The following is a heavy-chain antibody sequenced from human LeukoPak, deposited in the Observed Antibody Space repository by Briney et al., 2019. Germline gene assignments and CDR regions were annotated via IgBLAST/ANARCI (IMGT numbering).Heavy chain of an antibody. CDR2: INPSGGST. J-gene: IGHJ4*02. D-gene: IGHD2-2*01. CDR1: GYTFTSYY. Sequence: GASVKVSCKASGYTFTSYYMHWVRQAPGQGLEWMGIINPSGGSTSYAQKFQGRVTMTRDTSTSTVYMELSSLRSEDTAVYCCAIFTGIVVVPVPYWGQGTLVTVSS. CDR3: AIFTGIVVVPVPY. V-gene: IGHV1-46*01.